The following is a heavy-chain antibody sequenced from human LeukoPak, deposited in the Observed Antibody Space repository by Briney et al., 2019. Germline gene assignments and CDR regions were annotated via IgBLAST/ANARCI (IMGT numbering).Heavy chain of an antibody. J-gene: IGHJ5*02. CDR1: EFTFSNYA. Sequence: GGTLRLSCAASEFTFSNYAMNWVRQAPGKGLEWVSGISGGGGSTYYADSVKGRFTISRDNSKNTLYLQMDSLRAEDTALYYCAKGSGINHYHWIDPWGQGTLVTVSS. CDR2: ISGGGGST. V-gene: IGHV3-23*01. CDR3: AKGSGINHYHWIDP. D-gene: IGHD1-14*01.